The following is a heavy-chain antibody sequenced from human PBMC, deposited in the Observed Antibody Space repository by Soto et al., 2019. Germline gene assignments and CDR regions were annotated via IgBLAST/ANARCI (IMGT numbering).Heavy chain of an antibody. J-gene: IGHJ4*02. CDR1: GCTFSSYA. D-gene: IGHD6-19*01. V-gene: IGHV1-69*13. CDR2: IIPIFGTA. CDR3: ARASSGWGGFDY. Sequence: SVKVSCKASGCTFSSYAISCVRQAPGQGLEWMGGIIPIFGTANYAQKFQGRVTITADESTSTAYMELSSLRSEDTAVYYCARASSGWGGFDYWGQGTLVTVSS.